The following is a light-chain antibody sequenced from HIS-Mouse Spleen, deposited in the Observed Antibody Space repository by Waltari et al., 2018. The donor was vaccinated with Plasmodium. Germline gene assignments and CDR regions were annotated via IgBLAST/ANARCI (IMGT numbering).Light chain of an antibody. Sequence: SYELPQPPSVSVSPGQTARLTCSGDALPKKYAYWYQQKSGQAPVLVSYEDRKRPSGSPERFSGSSSGTMDSLTISGAQVEDEADYYCYSTDSSGNHRGFGGGTKLTVL. CDR2: EDR. V-gene: IGLV3-10*01. CDR1: ALPKKY. J-gene: IGLJ3*02. CDR3: YSTDSSGNHRG.